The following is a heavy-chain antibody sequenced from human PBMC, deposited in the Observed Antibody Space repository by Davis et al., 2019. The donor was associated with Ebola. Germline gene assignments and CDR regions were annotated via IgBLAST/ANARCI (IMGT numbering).Heavy chain of an antibody. V-gene: IGHV4-39*01. Sequence: MPSETLSLTCSVSGGSISNSFYNWGWIRQPPGKGLEWIGSIFYSGSTYYNPSLKSRVTISVDTSKKQFSLKLRSATAADTAVYYCARGGLTYYYDSSGYGSKNDAFDIWGQGTMVTVSS. D-gene: IGHD3-22*01. CDR2: IFYSGST. CDR1: GGSISNSFYN. CDR3: ARGGLTYYYDSSGYGSKNDAFDI. J-gene: IGHJ3*02.